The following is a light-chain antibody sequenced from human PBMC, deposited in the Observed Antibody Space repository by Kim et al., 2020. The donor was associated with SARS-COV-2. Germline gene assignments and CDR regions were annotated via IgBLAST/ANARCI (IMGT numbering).Light chain of an antibody. V-gene: IGKV3-11*01. J-gene: IGKJ5*01. CDR1: QGVSSY. CDR3: QQRSS. Sequence: NLALSPGERATLSCRASQGVSSYLAWYQQKPGQAPRLLIYDASKRAIGIPARFSGSGSGTDFTLTISRLEPEDSAVYFCQQRSSFGQGTRLEIK. CDR2: DAS.